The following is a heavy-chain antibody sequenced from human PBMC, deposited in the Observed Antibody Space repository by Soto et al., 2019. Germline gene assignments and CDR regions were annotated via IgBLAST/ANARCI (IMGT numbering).Heavy chain of an antibody. D-gene: IGHD2-21*02. V-gene: IGHV4-34*01. CDR1: GGFFSGNS. Sequence: SETLSLTCAVYGGFFSGNSWTWIRQPPGKGLEWIGEIDQTGNTKYNPSLKSRVTISIDTSKNHFSLKLYSVTVSDTAVYYCAILGRGYCGGDCYHFRTFDTWGQGSMVTVSS. CDR2: IDQTGNT. CDR3: AILGRGYCGGDCYHFRTFDT. J-gene: IGHJ3*02.